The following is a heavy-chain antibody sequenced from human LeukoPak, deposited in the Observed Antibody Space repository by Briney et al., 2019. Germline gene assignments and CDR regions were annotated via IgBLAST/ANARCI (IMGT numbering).Heavy chain of an antibody. Sequence: GGSLRLSCAASGFTFSSYGMHWVRQAPGKGLEWVAVIWYDGSNKYYADSVKGRFTISRDNSKNTLYLQMNSLRAEDTAVYYCARGNSYGYFDYWGQGTLVTVSS. V-gene: IGHV3-33*01. CDR1: GFTFSSYG. CDR2: IWYDGSNK. D-gene: IGHD5-18*01. CDR3: ARGNSYGYFDY. J-gene: IGHJ4*02.